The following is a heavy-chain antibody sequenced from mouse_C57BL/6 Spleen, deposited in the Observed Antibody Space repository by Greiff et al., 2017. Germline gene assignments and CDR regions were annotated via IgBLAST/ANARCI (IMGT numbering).Heavy chain of an antibody. D-gene: IGHD1-1*01. Sequence: EVKLEESGAELVRPGASVKLSCTASGFNIKDYYMHWVKQRPEQGLEWIGRIDPEDGDTEYAPKFQGKATMTADTSSNTAYLQLSSLTSEDTAVYYCTSLITTVVAKGWFAYWGQGTLVTVSA. V-gene: IGHV14-1*01. CDR3: TSLITTVVAKGWFAY. CDR1: GFNIKDYY. J-gene: IGHJ3*01. CDR2: IDPEDGDT.